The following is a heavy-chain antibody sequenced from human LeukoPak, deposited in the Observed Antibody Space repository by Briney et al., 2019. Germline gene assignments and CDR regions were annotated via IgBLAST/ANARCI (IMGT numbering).Heavy chain of an antibody. D-gene: IGHD3-3*01. Sequence: AVSLRISCAASGFTFSSYTMTWVRQAPAKVLQRISPMSSGGTYIYYADSVRGRFTISRDNAKNSLYLLMNSLRAEDTAVYYCARDRPTGASRLFVVQWGQGALVTVSS. V-gene: IGHV3-21*01. CDR3: ARDRPTGASRLFVVQ. CDR2: MSSGGTYI. CDR1: GFTFSSYT. J-gene: IGHJ4*02.